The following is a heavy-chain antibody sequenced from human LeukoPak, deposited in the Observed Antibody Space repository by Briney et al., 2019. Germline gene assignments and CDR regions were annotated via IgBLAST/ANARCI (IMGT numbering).Heavy chain of an antibody. D-gene: IGHD3-22*01. Sequence: GGSLRLSCAVSGITLSNYGMSWVRQAPGKGLEWVAGIGASGGGTNYADSVKGRFTVSRDNPKNTLYLQMNSLRAEDTAVYFCAKRGVVIRVILVGFHKEAYYFNSWGQGALVTVSS. CDR3: AKRGVVIRVILVGFHKEAYYFNS. CDR1: GITLSNYG. CDR2: IGASGGGT. V-gene: IGHV3-23*01. J-gene: IGHJ4*02.